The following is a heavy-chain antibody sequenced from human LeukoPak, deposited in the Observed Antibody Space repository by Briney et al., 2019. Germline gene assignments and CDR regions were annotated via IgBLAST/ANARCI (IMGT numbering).Heavy chain of an antibody. CDR2: IYYSGST. V-gene: IGHV4-39*02. CDR1: GGSISRSSHY. Sequence: SETLSLTCAVSGGSISRSSHYWGWIRQSPGKGLEWIGSIYYSGSTYDNPSLKSRVTISVDTSKNQFSLKLSSVTAADTAVYYCARDQSSSCYFDYWGQGTLVTVSS. D-gene: IGHD2-15*01. J-gene: IGHJ4*02. CDR3: ARDQSSSCYFDY.